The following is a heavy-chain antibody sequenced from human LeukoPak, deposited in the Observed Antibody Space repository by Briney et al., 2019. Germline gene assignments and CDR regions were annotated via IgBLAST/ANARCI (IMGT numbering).Heavy chain of an antibody. CDR1: GFTFDDYA. CDR3: AKVTMVRGALGAFDI. D-gene: IGHD3-10*01. CDR2: ISWNSGSI. V-gene: IGHV3-9*01. J-gene: IGHJ3*02. Sequence: GGSLRLSCAASGFTFDDYAMHWVRQASGKGLEWVSGISWNSGSIGYADSVKGRFTISRDNAKNSLYLQMNSLRAEDTALYYCAKVTMVRGALGAFDIWGQGTMVTVSS.